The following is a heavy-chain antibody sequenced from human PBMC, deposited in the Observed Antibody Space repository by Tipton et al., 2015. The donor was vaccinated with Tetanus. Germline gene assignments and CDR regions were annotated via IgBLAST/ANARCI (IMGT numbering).Heavy chain of an antibody. V-gene: IGHV1-69*15. CDR2: IIPALTTT. D-gene: IGHD5-24*01. Sequence: QSGAEVKKPGSSVKVSCKASGGGFSKFAISWLRQAPGQGVELMGTIIPALTTTTYEQKFRGRITITADGSTSTAYMDVSTLQSEDTAVYFCAKASKMATNWYHFDYWGQGTLVTVSS. CDR3: AKASKMATNWYHFDY. J-gene: IGHJ4*02. CDR1: GGGFSKFA.